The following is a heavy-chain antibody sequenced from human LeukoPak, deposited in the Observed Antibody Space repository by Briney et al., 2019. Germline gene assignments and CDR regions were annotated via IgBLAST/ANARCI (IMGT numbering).Heavy chain of an antibody. V-gene: IGHV4-4*02. J-gene: IGHJ4*02. CDR1: GGSISSDNW. CDR3: ARVVLQRLYYFDY. Sequence: PSETLSLTCAVSGGSISSDNWWTWVRQSPGKGLEWIGEISHSGRTNYTPSLESRVTMSVDKSKNQFSLKLSSVTAADTAVYYCARVVLQRLYYFDYWGQGTLVTVSS. CDR2: ISHSGRT. D-gene: IGHD6-6*01.